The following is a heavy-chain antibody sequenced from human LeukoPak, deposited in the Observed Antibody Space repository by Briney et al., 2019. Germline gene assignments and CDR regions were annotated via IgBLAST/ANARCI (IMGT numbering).Heavy chain of an antibody. D-gene: IGHD4-17*01. CDR1: GYSYTTYW. J-gene: IGHJ4*02. CDR3: ARRVYGDYSFHY. Sequence: GESLKISCQATGYSYTTYWIAWVRQIPGKGLEWMGVIYLSDSDTTYSPSFQGRVTISADKPISTAYLQWSSLKASDTAIYYCARRVYGDYSFHYWGQGTLVTVSS. CDR2: IYLSDSDT. V-gene: IGHV5-51*01.